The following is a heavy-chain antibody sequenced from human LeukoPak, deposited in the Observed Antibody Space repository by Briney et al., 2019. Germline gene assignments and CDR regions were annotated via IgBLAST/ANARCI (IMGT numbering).Heavy chain of an antibody. D-gene: IGHD5-12*01. CDR3: ARVGFRPPYVDSSY. CDR1: GYTFTGYY. V-gene: IGHV1-2*02. CDR2: INPNSGGT. J-gene: IGHJ4*02. Sequence: DSVKVSSKASGYTFTGYYMHWVRQAPGQGLEWMGWINPNSGGTNYAQKFQGRVTMTRDTSISTAYMELSRLRSDDTAVYYCARVGFRPPYVDSSYWGQGTLVTVSS.